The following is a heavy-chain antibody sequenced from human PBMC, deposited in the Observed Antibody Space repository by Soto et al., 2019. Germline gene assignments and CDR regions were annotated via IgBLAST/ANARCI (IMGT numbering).Heavy chain of an antibody. CDR2: IYYSGST. CDR1: GGSISSYY. CDR3: ARHNYGSGSTYFDY. D-gene: IGHD3-10*01. V-gene: IGHV4-59*08. J-gene: IGHJ4*02. Sequence: QVQLQESGPGLVKPSETLSLTCTVSGGSISSYYWSWIRQPPGKGLEWIGYIYYSGSTNYNPSLKSRATISVDPSKNQSSLKLNAMTAADTAVYYCARHNYGSGSTYFDYWGQGTLVTVSS.